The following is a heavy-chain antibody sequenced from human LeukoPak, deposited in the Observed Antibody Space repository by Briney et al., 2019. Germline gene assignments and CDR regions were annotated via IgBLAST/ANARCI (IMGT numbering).Heavy chain of an antibody. CDR3: ATTRYSSGWEFDY. J-gene: IGHJ4*02. V-gene: IGHV1-18*01. CDR2: ISAYNGNT. CDR1: GYTFTSYG. Sequence: ASVKVSCKASGYTFTSYGISWVRQAPGQGLEWMGWISAYNGNTNYAQKFQGRVTMTEDTSTDTAYMELSSLRSEDTAVYYCATTRYSSGWEFDYWGQGTLVTVSS. D-gene: IGHD6-19*01.